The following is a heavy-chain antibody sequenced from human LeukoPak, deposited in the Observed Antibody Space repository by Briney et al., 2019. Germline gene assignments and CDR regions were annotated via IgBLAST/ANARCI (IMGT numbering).Heavy chain of an antibody. Sequence: PGGSLRLSCAASGFMFTSYWMTWVRQAPGKGLEWVANIKEDGSDKYYADSVKGRFTISRDNSKNTVYLQMNSLRPEDTAVYYCVRSTGYYFDYWGQGTLVTVSS. CDR1: GFMFTSYW. J-gene: IGHJ4*02. D-gene: IGHD3-22*01. CDR2: IKEDGSDK. V-gene: IGHV3-7*01. CDR3: VRSTGYYFDY.